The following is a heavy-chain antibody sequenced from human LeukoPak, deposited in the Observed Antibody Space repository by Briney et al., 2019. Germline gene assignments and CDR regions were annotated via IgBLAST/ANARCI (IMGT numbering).Heavy chain of an antibody. Sequence: GASVKVSCKASGYTFTSYDINWVRQATGQGLEWMGWMNPNSGNTGYAQKFQGRVTITRNTSISTAYMELGSLRSEDTAVYYCAKGGIAVAGFRYYYYMDVWGKGTTVTVSS. CDR1: GYTFTSYD. CDR2: MNPNSGNT. J-gene: IGHJ6*03. V-gene: IGHV1-8*03. CDR3: AKGGIAVAGFRYYYYMDV. D-gene: IGHD6-19*01.